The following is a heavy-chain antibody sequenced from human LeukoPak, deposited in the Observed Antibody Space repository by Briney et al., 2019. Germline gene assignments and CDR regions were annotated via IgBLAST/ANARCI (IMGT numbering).Heavy chain of an antibody. J-gene: IGHJ4*02. D-gene: IGHD1-7*01. CDR2: ISSSSSAI. CDR1: GFSFSNYD. Sequence: PGGSLRLSCVASGFSFSNYDMNWVRQTPGKGLEWVSYISSSSSAIHYADSVKGRFTISRDNAKNSVFLQMNSLRAEDTAVYYCARDATTSNRCTHFDYWGQGTLVSVSS. V-gene: IGHV3-48*01. CDR3: ARDATTSNRCTHFDY.